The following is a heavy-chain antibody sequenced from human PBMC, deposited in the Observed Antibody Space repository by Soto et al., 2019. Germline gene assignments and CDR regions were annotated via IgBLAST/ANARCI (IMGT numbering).Heavy chain of an antibody. CDR2: ISAYNGNT. CDR1: GGTFSNYA. CDR3: ARAGRRLQKIAVAGTFDY. Sequence: ASVKVSCKASGGTFSNYAITWVRQAPGQGLEWMGWISAYNGNTNYAQKLQGRVTMTTDTSTSTAYMELRSLRSDDTAVYYCARAGRRLQKIAVAGTFDYWGQGTLVTVSS. V-gene: IGHV1-18*01. D-gene: IGHD6-19*01. J-gene: IGHJ4*02.